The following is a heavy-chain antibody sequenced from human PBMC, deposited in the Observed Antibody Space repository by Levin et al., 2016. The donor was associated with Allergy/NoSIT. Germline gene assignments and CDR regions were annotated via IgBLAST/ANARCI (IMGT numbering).Heavy chain of an antibody. J-gene: IGHJ5*02. CDR3: IALEWIRDWFDP. Sequence: GESLKISCAASGFSFSDAWMSWVRQAPGKGLEWVGRIKTEADGGATHYAAPVKGRFTISRDDSKNTLYLQMNSLKTEDTAVYYCIALEWIRDWFDPWGQGTLVTVSS. CDR2: IKTEADGGAT. D-gene: IGHD3-3*01. CDR1: GFSFSDAW. V-gene: IGHV3-15*01.